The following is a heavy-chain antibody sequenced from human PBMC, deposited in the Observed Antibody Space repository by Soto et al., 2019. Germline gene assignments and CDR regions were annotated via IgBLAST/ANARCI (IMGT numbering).Heavy chain of an antibody. CDR1: GFTFSSYW. V-gene: IGHV3-7*03. Sequence: GGSLRLSCAASGFTFSSYWMSWVRQAPGKGLEWVANIKQDGSEKYYVDSVKGRFTISRDNAKNSLYLQMNSLGAEDTAVYYCARDGDSSSSHFDYWGQGTLVTVSS. J-gene: IGHJ4*02. CDR2: IKQDGSEK. CDR3: ARDGDSSSSHFDY. D-gene: IGHD6-6*01.